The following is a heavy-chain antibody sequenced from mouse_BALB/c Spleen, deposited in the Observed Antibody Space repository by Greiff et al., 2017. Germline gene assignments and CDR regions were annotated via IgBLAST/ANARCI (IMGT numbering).Heavy chain of an antibody. D-gene: IGHD1-1*02. CDR2: ISSGGSYT. V-gene: IGHV5-9-4*01. Sequence: DVKLVESGGGLVKPGGSLKLSCAASGFTFSSYAMSWVRQSPEKRLEWVAEISSGGSYTYYPDTVTGRFTISRDNAKNTLYLEMSSLRSEDTAMYYCARDNYGPFDYWGQGTTLTVSS. CDR3: ARDNYGPFDY. J-gene: IGHJ2*01. CDR1: GFTFSSYA.